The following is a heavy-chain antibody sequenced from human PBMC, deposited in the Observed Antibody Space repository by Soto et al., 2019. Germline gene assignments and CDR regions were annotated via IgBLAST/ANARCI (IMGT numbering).Heavy chain of an antibody. D-gene: IGHD6-13*01. CDR1: GYTFTGYH. Sequence: ASVKVSCKASGYTFTGYHMHWGRQAPEQGLEWMGWINPNSGGTNYAQKFQGWVTMTRDTSISTAYMELSRLRSDDTAVYYCARDGIAAADYYGMDVWGQGTTVTVSS. J-gene: IGHJ6*02. CDR3: ARDGIAAADYYGMDV. CDR2: INPNSGGT. V-gene: IGHV1-2*04.